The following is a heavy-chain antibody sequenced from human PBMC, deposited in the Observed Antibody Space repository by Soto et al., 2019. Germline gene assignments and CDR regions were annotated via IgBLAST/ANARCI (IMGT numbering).Heavy chain of an antibody. Sequence: GGSLRLSCAASGFTFSSYGMHWVRQAPGKGLEWVAVISDDGSNKYYADSVKGRFTISRDNSKNTLYLQMNSLRAEDTAVYYCVKHSITIFGVVTNYFDYWGQGTLVTVSS. CDR1: GFTFSSYG. CDR3: VKHSITIFGVVTNYFDY. J-gene: IGHJ4*02. V-gene: IGHV3-30*18. D-gene: IGHD3-3*01. CDR2: ISDDGSNK.